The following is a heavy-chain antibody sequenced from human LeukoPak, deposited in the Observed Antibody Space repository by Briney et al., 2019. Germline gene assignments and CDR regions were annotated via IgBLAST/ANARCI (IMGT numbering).Heavy chain of an antibody. Sequence: GGSLRLSCAASGFIVSSNYMSWVRQAPGKGLEWVSVIYSGGSTYYADSVKGRFTISRDNSKNTLYLQMNSLRADDTAVYNCAKDRSGSTAEYFQHWGQGTLVTVSS. CDR2: IYSGGST. J-gene: IGHJ1*01. CDR3: AKDRSGSTAEYFQH. V-gene: IGHV3-53*01. CDR1: GFIVSSNY. D-gene: IGHD3-10*01.